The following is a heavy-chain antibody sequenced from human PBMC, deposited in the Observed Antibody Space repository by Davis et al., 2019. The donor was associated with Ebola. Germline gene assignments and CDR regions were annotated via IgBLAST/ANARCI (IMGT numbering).Heavy chain of an antibody. V-gene: IGHV3-21*01. D-gene: IGHD3-22*01. CDR1: GGSFSGYY. CDR3: ARDSMIVGPH. Sequence: PGGSLRLSCAVYGGSFSGYYWSWIRQPPGKGLEWVSSISSSSSYIYYADSVKGRFTISRDNAKNSLYLQMNSLRAEDTAVYYCARDSMIVGPHWGQGTLVTVSS. J-gene: IGHJ4*02. CDR2: ISSSSSYI.